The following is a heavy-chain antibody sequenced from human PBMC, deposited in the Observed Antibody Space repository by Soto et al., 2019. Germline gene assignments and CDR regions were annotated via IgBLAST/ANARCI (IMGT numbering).Heavy chain of an antibody. J-gene: IGHJ6*02. CDR1: GGTFSSHA. D-gene: IGHD3-22*01. Sequence: QVQLVQSGAEVKKPGSSVKVSCKASGGTFSSHAISWVRQAPGQGLEWMGGLIPIFGTANYAQKFQGRVKIPAQEATNTAHMHLSRLGSEDSAVFYCASPDAHKGYYRGMDDWGQGTTGTSP. CDR3: ASPDAHKGYYRGMDD. V-gene: IGHV1-69*12. CDR2: LIPIFGTA.